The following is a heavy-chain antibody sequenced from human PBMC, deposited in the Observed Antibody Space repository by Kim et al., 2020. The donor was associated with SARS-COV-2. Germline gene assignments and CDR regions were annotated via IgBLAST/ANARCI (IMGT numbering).Heavy chain of an antibody. J-gene: IGHJ6*03. D-gene: IGHD2-2*01. V-gene: IGHV4-30-2*04. CDR3: ARALYCSSTSCQYYYMDV. Sequence: LTSRVTISVDTSKNQFSLRLSSVTAADTAVYYCARALYCSSTSCQYYYMDVWGKGTTVTVSS.